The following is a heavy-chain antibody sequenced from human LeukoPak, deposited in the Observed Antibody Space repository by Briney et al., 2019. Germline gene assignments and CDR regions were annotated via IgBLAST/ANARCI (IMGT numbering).Heavy chain of an antibody. Sequence: SETLSLTCTVSGGSISTSDYYWGWIRQPPGKGLEWIGNIFYSGSTYYSPSLRSRVTISLDTSKNQFSLTLNSVTAADTAVYYCVRADYNGGNPGSFDIWGRGTMVTVSS. V-gene: IGHV4-39*07. CDR3: VRADYNGGNPGSFDI. J-gene: IGHJ3*02. CDR2: IFYSGST. D-gene: IGHD2-8*01. CDR1: GGSISTSDYY.